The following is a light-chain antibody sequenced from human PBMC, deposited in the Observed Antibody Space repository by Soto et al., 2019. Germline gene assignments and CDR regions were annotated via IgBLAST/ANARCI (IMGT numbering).Light chain of an antibody. CDR1: SSNIGNNY. CDR2: GNN. Sequence: QSVLTQPPSVSAAPGQKVTISCSGSSSNIGNNYVSWYQQLPGTAPKLLIYGNNKRPSGIPDRFSGSKSGTSATLGITGLQTGDEADYYCGTWDSSLGSGVFGGGTKVTVL. CDR3: GTWDSSLGSGV. J-gene: IGLJ2*01. V-gene: IGLV1-51*01.